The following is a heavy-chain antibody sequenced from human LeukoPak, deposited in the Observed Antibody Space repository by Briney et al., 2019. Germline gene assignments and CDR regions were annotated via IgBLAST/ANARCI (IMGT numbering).Heavy chain of an antibody. J-gene: IGHJ4*02. V-gene: IGHV1-3*01. Sequence: ASVKVSCKASGYIFISYAMHWVRQAPGQRLEWMGWITAGNGNTKYSQKFQGRVTMTTDTSTSTAYMELRSLRSDDTAVYYCARDGDMVRGVSNYWGQGTLVTVSS. CDR2: ITAGNGNT. CDR1: GYIFISYA. CDR3: ARDGDMVRGVSNY. D-gene: IGHD3-10*01.